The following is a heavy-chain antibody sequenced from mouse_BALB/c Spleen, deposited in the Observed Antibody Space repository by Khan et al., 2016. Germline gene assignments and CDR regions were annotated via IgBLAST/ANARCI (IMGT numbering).Heavy chain of an antibody. CDR2: INLASSTI. V-gene: IGHV4-1*02. Sequence: EVKLLESGGGLVQPGGSLKLSCAASGFDFSRYWMSWVRQAPGKGLEWIGEINLASSTINYTPSLKDKFIISRDNAKNTLYLQMSKVRSEDTGLYYCARLGYYGYHAYWGQGTLVTVSA. CDR3: ARLGYYGYHAY. D-gene: IGHD1-2*01. J-gene: IGHJ3*01. CDR1: GFDFSRYW.